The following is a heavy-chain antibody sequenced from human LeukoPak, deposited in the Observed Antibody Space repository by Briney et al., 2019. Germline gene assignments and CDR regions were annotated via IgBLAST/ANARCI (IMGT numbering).Heavy chain of an antibody. D-gene: IGHD5-12*01. J-gene: IGHJ3*02. CDR1: GYSFTSYW. Sequence: GESLKISCKGSGYSFTSYWIGWVRQMPGKGLEWMGIIYPGDSDTRYSPSFQGQVTISADKSISTAYLQWSSLKASDTAMYYCARSDIVDTIPDDAFDIWGQGTMVTVSS. V-gene: IGHV5-51*01. CDR3: ARSDIVDTIPDDAFDI. CDR2: IYPGDSDT.